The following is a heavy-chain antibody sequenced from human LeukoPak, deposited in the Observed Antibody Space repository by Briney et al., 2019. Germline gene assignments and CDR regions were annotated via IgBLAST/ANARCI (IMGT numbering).Heavy chain of an antibody. Sequence: ASVKVSCKASGYTFTSYDINWVRQAAGQGLEWIGWMNLNSGNTGYAQKFQGRVTITRNTSISTAYMELSSLRSEDTAVYYCARASKCTNGVCYNLFYFDYWGPGTLVTVSS. CDR3: ARASKCTNGVCYNLFYFDY. D-gene: IGHD2-8*01. CDR1: GYTFTSYD. CDR2: MNLNSGNT. V-gene: IGHV1-8*03. J-gene: IGHJ4*02.